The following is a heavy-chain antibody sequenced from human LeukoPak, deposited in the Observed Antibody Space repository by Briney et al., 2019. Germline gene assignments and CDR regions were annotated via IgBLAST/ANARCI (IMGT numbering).Heavy chain of an antibody. Sequence: GGSLRLSCAASGFTFSSYGMRWVRQAPGKGLEWVAVISYDGSNTYYADSVKGRFTISRDNSKNTLYLKMNSLIADDAAVYYCAKEGHGSSLDYWGQGTLVTVSS. J-gene: IGHJ4*02. CDR1: GFTFSSYG. CDR2: ISYDGSNT. CDR3: AKEGHGSSLDY. D-gene: IGHD6-13*01. V-gene: IGHV3-30*18.